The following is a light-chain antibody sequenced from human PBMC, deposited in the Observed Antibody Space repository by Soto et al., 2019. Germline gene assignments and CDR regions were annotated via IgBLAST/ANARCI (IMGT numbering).Light chain of an antibody. Sequence: EIVLKQSPVTLSLSPGERATLSCRASQSVSSYLAWYQQRPGQAPRLLIYDASNRATGIPARFSGSGSGTDFTLTISRLEPEDFAVYYCQQYGSSPLTFGGGTRLEI. J-gene: IGKJ5*01. CDR2: DAS. CDR3: QQYGSSPLT. V-gene: IGKV3-20*01. CDR1: QSVSSY.